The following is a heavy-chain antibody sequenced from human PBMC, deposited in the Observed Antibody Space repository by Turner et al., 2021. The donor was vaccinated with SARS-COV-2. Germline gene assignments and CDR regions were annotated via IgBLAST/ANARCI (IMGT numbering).Heavy chain of an antibody. CDR3: ARARWDYYDSSGYYPDAFDI. CDR1: GFPFRRYR. D-gene: IGHD3-22*01. V-gene: IGHV3-21*01. Sequence: EVQLVESGGGLVKPGGSLRLSCAASGFPFRRYRMNWVRQAPGKGLEWVSSISSSSSYIYYADSVKGRFTISRDNAKKSLFLQMNSLRAEDTAVYYCARARWDYYDSSGYYPDAFDIWGQGTMVTVSS. J-gene: IGHJ3*02. CDR2: ISSSSSYI.